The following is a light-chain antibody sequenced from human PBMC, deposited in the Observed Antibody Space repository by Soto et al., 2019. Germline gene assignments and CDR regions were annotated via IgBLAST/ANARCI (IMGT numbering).Light chain of an antibody. J-gene: IGKJ5*01. V-gene: IGKV1-9*01. CDR3: QQLNSYLT. CDR1: QGISSY. Sequence: IQLTQSPSSLSASVGDGVPISCRASQGISSYLAWYPQHPGKAPQLLIYDASNLHSGVPSRFSGSGSGTDFTLTISTLQPEDFATYYCQQLNSYLTFGQGTRLEIK. CDR2: DAS.